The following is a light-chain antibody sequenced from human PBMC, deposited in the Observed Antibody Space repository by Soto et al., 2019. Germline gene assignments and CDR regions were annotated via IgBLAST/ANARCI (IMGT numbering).Light chain of an antibody. Sequence: QSVLTQPPAVSGAPGQRVTISCTGSRSNIGAGYDVHWYQQLPGTAPKRLIYGNSNRPSGVPDRFSGSKSGTSASLAITGLQAEDEADYYCQSYDSSLSGVVGSGTTVTVL. CDR3: QSYDSSLSGV. J-gene: IGLJ1*01. CDR2: GNS. CDR1: RSNIGAGYD. V-gene: IGLV1-40*01.